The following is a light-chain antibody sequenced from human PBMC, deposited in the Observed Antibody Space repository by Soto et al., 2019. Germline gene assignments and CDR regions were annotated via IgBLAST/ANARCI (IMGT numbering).Light chain of an antibody. CDR2: EVS. CDR3: SSYTSISISYV. V-gene: IGLV2-14*01. Sequence: QSVLAQPASVSGSPGQSITISCTGTSSDVGGYNYVSWYQQHPGKAPKLMIYEVSNRPSGVSNRFSGSKSGNTASLTISGLQAEDEADYYSSSYTSISISYVFGTGTKVTVL. J-gene: IGLJ1*01. CDR1: SSDVGGYNY.